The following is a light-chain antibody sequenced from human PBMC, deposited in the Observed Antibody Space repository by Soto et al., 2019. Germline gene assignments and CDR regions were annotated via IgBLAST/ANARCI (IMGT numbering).Light chain of an antibody. CDR3: LQYRTWPPLYT. CDR2: DAS. Sequence: EIVMTQSPAALSVSLGERVSLTCMASQAVSSYLAWYQQKPGQAPRLLISDASTRATDIPDRFSGSGSGTDGPHTIRSLDSTERAGYYGLQYRTWPPLYTFGQGTKLEI. J-gene: IGKJ2*01. CDR1: QAVSSY. V-gene: IGKV3-15*01.